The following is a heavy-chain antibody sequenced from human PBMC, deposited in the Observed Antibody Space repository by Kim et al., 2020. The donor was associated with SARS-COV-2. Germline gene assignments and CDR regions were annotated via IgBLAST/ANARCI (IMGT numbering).Heavy chain of an antibody. D-gene: IGHD3-10*01. V-gene: IGHV3-33*01. J-gene: IGHJ5*02. Sequence: GGSLRLSCAASGFTFSSYGMHWVRQAPGKGLEWVAVIWYDGSNKYYADSVKGRFTISRDNSKNTLYLQMNSLRAEDTAVYYCARDVAKHSPGTGSGTPWFDPWGQGTLVTVSS. CDR1: GFTFSSYG. CDR3: ARDVAKHSPGTGSGTPWFDP. CDR2: IWYDGSNK.